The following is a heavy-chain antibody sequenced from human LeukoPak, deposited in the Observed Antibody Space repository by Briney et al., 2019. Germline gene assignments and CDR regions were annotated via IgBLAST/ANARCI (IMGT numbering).Heavy chain of an antibody. CDR3: ASHGRDGYNLDFFDY. J-gene: IGHJ4*02. V-gene: IGHV4-34*01. Sequence: PSETLSLTCAVYGGSFSGYYWSWIRQPPGKGLEWIGEINHSGSTNYNPSLKSRVTISVDTSKNQFSLKLSSVTAADTAVYYCASHGRDGYNLDFFDYRGQGTLVTVSS. CDR2: INHSGST. CDR1: GGSFSGYY. D-gene: IGHD5-24*01.